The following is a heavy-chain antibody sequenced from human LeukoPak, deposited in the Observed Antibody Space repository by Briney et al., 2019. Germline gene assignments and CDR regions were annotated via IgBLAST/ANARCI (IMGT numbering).Heavy chain of an antibody. J-gene: IGHJ4*02. Sequence: PGGSLRLSCAASGFTFSSYAVSWVRQAPGKGQEWVSTISASGASTYYADSVKGRFTISRDNSKNTLYLQMNSLRGEDTAVYYCAARGGYCVSASCYADYWGQGTLVTVSS. CDR1: GFTFSSYA. CDR3: AARGGYCVSASCYADY. D-gene: IGHD2-2*01. V-gene: IGHV3-23*01. CDR2: ISASGAST.